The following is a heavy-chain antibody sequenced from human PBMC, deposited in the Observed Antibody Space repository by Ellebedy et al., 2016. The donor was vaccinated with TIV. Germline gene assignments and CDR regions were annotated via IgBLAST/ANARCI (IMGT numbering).Heavy chain of an antibody. D-gene: IGHD2-15*01. CDR1: GYTFTTFA. J-gene: IGHJ5*02. V-gene: IGHV1-3*01. CDR2: INVADANT. CDR3: ARDPLGYCSGGSCTNNWFDP. Sequence: AASVKVSCKASGYTFTTFAIHWVRQAPGQSPEWMGWINVADANTKYSQKFQGRVTFIRDTSANTVYMHLSSLRSEDSAVYYCARDPLGYCSGGSCTNNWFDPWGQGTLVTVSS.